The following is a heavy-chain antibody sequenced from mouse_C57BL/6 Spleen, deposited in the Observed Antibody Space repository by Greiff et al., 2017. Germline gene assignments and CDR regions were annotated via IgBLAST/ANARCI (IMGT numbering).Heavy chain of an antibody. D-gene: IGHD1-1*01. CDR3: ARVSNYYGSSYFDY. CDR1: GYTFTSYW. Sequence: QVQLKQPGAELVKPGASVKLSCKASGYTFTSYWMHWVKQRPGQGLEWIGMIHPNSGSTNYNEKFKSKATLTVDQSASTAYMQLSSLTSEDSAVYYCARVSNYYGSSYFDYWGQGTTLTVSS. V-gene: IGHV1-64*01. J-gene: IGHJ2*01. CDR2: IHPNSGST.